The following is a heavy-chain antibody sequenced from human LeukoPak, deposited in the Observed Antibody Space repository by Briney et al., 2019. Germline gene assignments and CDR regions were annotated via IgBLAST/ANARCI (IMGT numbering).Heavy chain of an antibody. D-gene: IGHD5-18*01. CDR2: ITASGGNT. V-gene: IGHV3-23*01. CDR3: AKGNGYSYGRYYFDY. CDR1: GFTFRSYA. J-gene: IGHJ4*02. Sequence: PGGSLRLSXAASGFTFRSYAMGWVRQAPGQGLEWVSAITASGGNTYYADSVKGRFTISRDNSKNTLYLQVNSLRAEDTAVYYCAKGNGYSYGRYYFDYWGQGTLVTVSS.